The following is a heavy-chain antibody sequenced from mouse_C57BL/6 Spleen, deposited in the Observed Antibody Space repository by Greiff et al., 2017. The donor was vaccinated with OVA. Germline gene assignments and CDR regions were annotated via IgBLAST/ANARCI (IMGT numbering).Heavy chain of an antibody. Sequence: EVKLQESGPGLVKPSQSLSLTCSVTGYSITSGYYWNWIRQFPGNKLEWMGYISYDGSNNYNPSLKNRISITRDTSKNQFFLKLNSVTTEDTATYYCARDDWGFGYWGQGTLVTVSA. V-gene: IGHV3-6*01. D-gene: IGHD2-4*01. CDR3: ARDDWGFGY. CDR1: GYSITSGYY. J-gene: IGHJ3*01. CDR2: ISYDGSN.